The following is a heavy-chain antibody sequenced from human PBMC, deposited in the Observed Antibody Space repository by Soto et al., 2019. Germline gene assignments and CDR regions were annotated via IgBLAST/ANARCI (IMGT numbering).Heavy chain of an antibody. V-gene: IGHV1-18*04. Sequence: SVKVSCKASGYTFTSYGISWVRQAPGQGLEWMGWISAYNGNTNYAQKLQGRVTMTTDTSTSTAYMGLRSLRSDDTAVYYCARDYGPVVVVDTAATLLFDYWGQGTLLTVSS. CDR3: ARDYGPVVVVDTAATLLFDY. J-gene: IGHJ4*02. CDR1: GYTFTSYG. D-gene: IGHD2-2*01. CDR2: ISAYNGNT.